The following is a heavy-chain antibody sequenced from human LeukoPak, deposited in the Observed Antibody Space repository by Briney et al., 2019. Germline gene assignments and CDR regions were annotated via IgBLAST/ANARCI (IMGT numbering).Heavy chain of an antibody. J-gene: IGHJ6*03. CDR3: ARDHIVVVPAPPPRYYYYYMDV. D-gene: IGHD2-2*01. CDR2: IIPMFGTA. CDR1: GGTFSSYA. V-gene: IGHV1-69*05. Sequence: SVKVSCKASGGTFSSYAISWVRQARGQGREWMGRIIPMFGTANYAQKFQGRVTITTDEYTSKAYMEVRSLRSEDTAVYYCARDHIVVVPAPPPRYYYYYMDVWGKGTTVTVSS.